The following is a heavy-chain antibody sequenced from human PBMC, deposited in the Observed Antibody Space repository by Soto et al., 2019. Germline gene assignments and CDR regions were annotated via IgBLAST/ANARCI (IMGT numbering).Heavy chain of an antibody. V-gene: IGHV1-18*01. D-gene: IGHD3-22*01. CDR1: GYTFTSYG. Sequence: QVQLVQSGAEVKKPGASVKVSCKASGYTFTSYGISWVRQAPGQGLEWMGWISAYNGNTNYAQKLQGRVTMTTDTSXNTAYMELRSLRSDDTAVYYCARDSLGYYDSSGSDYWGQGTLVTVSS. J-gene: IGHJ4*02. CDR3: ARDSLGYYDSSGSDY. CDR2: ISAYNGNT.